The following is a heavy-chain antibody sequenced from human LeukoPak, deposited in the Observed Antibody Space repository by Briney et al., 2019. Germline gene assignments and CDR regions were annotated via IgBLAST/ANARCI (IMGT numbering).Heavy chain of an antibody. D-gene: IGHD1-26*01. CDR3: ARDRSIVGAPDY. CDR1: GYTFTSYG. CDR2: ISAYNGNT. V-gene: IGHV1-18*01. Sequence: ASVTVSCKASGYTFTSYGISWVRQAPGQGLEWMGWISAYNGNTNYSQKLQGRVTMTTDTSTSTAYMELRSPRSDDTAVYYCARDRSIVGAPDYWGQGTLVTVSS. J-gene: IGHJ4*02.